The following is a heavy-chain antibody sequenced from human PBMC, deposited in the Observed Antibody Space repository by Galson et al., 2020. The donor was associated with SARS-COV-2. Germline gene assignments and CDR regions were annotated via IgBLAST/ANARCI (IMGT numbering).Heavy chain of an antibody. J-gene: IGHJ4*02. CDR2: IFYSGST. Sequence: SETLSLTCTVSGGSISGYYWSWIRQPPGKGLELIVYIFYSGSTNYNPSLKSRVTISVDTSKNQFSLRLSSVTAADTAVYYCARGFGESWGQGTLVTVSS. CDR1: GGSISGYY. CDR3: ARGFGES. D-gene: IGHD3-10*01. V-gene: IGHV4-59*01.